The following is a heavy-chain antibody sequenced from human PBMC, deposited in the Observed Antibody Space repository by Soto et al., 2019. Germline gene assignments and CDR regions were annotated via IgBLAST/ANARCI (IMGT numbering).Heavy chain of an antibody. D-gene: IGHD3-22*01. V-gene: IGHV4-59*01. J-gene: IGHJ6*02. CDR3: ARDYYYDNSGNPGAYYYGMDV. CDR2: IYYSGST. CDR1: GGSISSYH. Sequence: PSETLSLTRTVSGGSISSYHWSWIRQPPGKGLEWIGYIYYSGSTKYNPSLKSRVTMSVDKSKNQFSLRLKSVTAADTAVYWCARDYYYDNSGNPGAYYYGMDVWGQGTTVTVSS.